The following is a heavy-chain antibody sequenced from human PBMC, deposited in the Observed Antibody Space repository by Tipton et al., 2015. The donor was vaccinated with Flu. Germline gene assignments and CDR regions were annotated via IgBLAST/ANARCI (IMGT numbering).Heavy chain of an antibody. V-gene: IGHV3-21*01. CDR2: ISSSSSYI. CDR3: ARASRAYSSGWSDVFDY. CDR1: GFTFSSYS. D-gene: IGHD6-19*01. Sequence: SLRLSCAASGFTFSSYSMNWVRQAPGKGLEWVSSISSSSSYIYYADSVKGRFTISRDNAKNSLYLQMNSLRAEDTAVYYCARASRAYSSGWSDVFDYWGQGTLVTVSS. J-gene: IGHJ4*02.